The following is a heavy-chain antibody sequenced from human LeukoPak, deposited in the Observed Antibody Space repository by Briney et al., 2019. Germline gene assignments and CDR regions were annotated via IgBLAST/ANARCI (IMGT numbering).Heavy chain of an antibody. CDR2: IIPIFGTA. V-gene: IGHV1-69*05. J-gene: IGHJ3*02. D-gene: IGHD2-21*01. CDR3: ARVEGVWSAILDSFDI. CDR1: GGTFSSYA. Sequence: SVKVSCKASGGTFSSYAINWVRQAPGQGLEWMGGIIPIFGTANYGQKFQGRVTITTDESTSTVYMELNSLTSDDTAVYYCARVEGVWSAILDSFDIWGLGTMITVSS.